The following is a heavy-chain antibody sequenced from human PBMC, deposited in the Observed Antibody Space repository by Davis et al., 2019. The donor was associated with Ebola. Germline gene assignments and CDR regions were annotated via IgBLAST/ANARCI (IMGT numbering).Heavy chain of an antibody. CDR1: GFTFSDYY. J-gene: IGHJ6*02. CDR2: SRNKVNSYTT. CDR3: ARGYCSSTRCPDFYGMDV. D-gene: IGHD2-2*01. V-gene: IGHV3-72*01. Sequence: PGGSLRLSCAASGFTFSDYYMDWVRQAPGKGLEWVGRSRNKVNSYTTEYAASVKGRFTISRDDSKNSVDLEMNNLKSEDTAVYYCARGYCSSTRCPDFYGMDVWGQGTTVTVSS.